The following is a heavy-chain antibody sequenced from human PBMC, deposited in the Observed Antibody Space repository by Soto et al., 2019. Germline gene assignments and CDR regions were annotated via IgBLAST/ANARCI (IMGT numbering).Heavy chain of an antibody. CDR2: ISYDGSHE. CDR3: AKDPKCCTIGSHFLDNWFDP. J-gene: IGHJ5*02. CDR1: GFTFSNYG. D-gene: IGHD2-8*01. V-gene: IGHV3-30*18. Sequence: QVHLVESGGGVVQPGRSLRLSCAASGFTFSNYGMHWVRQTPGKGLEWVAVISYDGSHEFYTDSVKGRFTISRDNSKNTLYLQMNSLKTEYTAMYYCAKDPKCCTIGSHFLDNWFDPWGQGTLVTVSS.